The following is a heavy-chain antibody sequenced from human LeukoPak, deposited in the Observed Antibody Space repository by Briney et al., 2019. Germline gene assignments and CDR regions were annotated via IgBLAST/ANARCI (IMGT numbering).Heavy chain of an antibody. D-gene: IGHD6-19*01. Sequence: GGSLRLSCAASGFTVSSNYMSWVRQAPGKGLEWVSVIYSGGSTYYADSVKGRFTISRDNSKNTLYLRMNSLRAEDTAVYYCARGPVSSSGFFGYWGQGTLVTVSS. V-gene: IGHV3-66*01. CDR1: GFTVSSNY. J-gene: IGHJ4*02. CDR2: IYSGGST. CDR3: ARGPVSSSGFFGY.